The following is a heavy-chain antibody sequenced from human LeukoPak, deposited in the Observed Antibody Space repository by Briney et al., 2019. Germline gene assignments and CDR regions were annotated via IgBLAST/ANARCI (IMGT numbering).Heavy chain of an antibody. D-gene: IGHD3-22*01. V-gene: IGHV3-74*01. J-gene: IGHJ4*02. Sequence: GGPLRLSCAASGFTFSSYWMHWVRQAPGKGLVWVSRINSDGSSTSYADSVKGRFTISRGNAKNTLYLQMNSLRAEDTAVYYCARGGRYYDSSGFYGGTNFDYWGQGTLVTVSS. CDR2: INSDGSST. CDR3: ARGGRYYDSSGFYGGTNFDY. CDR1: GFTFSSYW.